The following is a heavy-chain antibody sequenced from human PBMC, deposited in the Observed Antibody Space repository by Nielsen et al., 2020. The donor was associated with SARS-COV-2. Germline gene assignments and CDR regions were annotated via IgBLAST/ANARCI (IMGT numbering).Heavy chain of an antibody. V-gene: IGHV5-10-1*01. CDR2: IDPSDSYT. CDR1: GYSFTSYW. J-gene: IGHJ4*02. CDR3: ARRDEYSSRNFDY. D-gene: IGHD6-13*01. Sequence: GESLKISCKGSGYSFTSYWISWVCQMPGKGLEWMGRIDPSDSYTNYSPSFQGHVTISADKSISTAYLQWSSLKASDTAMYYCARRDEYSSRNFDYWGQGTLVTVSS.